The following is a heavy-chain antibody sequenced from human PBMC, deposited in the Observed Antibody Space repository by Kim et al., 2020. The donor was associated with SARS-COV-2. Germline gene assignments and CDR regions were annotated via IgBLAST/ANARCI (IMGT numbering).Heavy chain of an antibody. J-gene: IGHJ6*02. V-gene: IGHV4-31*03. D-gene: IGHD3-22*01. CDR1: GGSFSSGDYY. CDR3: AREGLGETMIVGP. CDR2: SSNSGST. Sequence: SETLSLTCTASGGSFSSGDYYWTWIRQHPGKGLEWIGYSSNSGSTYYNPSLKSRVTISADTSKNQFSLKLTSVTAADTAVYYCAREGLGETMIVGPWGQGTTVTVSS.